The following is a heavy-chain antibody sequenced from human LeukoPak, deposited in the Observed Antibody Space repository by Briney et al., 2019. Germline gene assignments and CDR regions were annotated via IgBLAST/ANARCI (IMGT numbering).Heavy chain of an antibody. D-gene: IGHD3-22*01. CDR1: GGSVSSYY. V-gene: IGHV4-59*02. CDR2: IFYNGST. J-gene: IGHJ4*02. CDR3: ARVSGGYYYDSSGYYPWYYFDY. Sequence: SETLSLTCTVSGGSVSSYYWTWIRQPPGKGLEWIGYIFYNGSTNYNPSLKSRVTISVDTSKNQFSLKLRSVSAADTVVYYCARVSGGYYYDSSGYYPWYYFDYWGQGTLVTVSS.